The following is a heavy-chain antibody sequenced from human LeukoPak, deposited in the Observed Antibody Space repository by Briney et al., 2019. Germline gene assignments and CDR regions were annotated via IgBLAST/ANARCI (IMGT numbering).Heavy chain of an antibody. V-gene: IGHV3-7*05. J-gene: IGHJ4*02. CDR1: TFXLNNYW. CDR3: ASRAGYTGSWSAFDY. D-gene: IGHD6-13*01. Sequence: GGSLRLSCTASTFXLNNYWMSWVRQAPGKGLEWVANIKQDGSEKYYVDSVKGRFTISRDNAKNSLYLQMNSLRAEDTAVYYCASRAGYTGSWSAFDYWGQGTLVTVSS. CDR2: IKQDGSEK.